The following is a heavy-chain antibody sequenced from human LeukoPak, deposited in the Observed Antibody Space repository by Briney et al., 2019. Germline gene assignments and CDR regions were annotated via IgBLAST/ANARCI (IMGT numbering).Heavy chain of an antibody. J-gene: IGHJ4*02. Sequence: GGSLRLSCAASGFTFSSYSMNWVRQAPGKGLEWVSSISSSSSYIYYADSVKGRFTISRDNDKNSLYLQMNSLRAEDTAVYYCAPYYYDSSGSLRYWGQGTLVTVSS. CDR2: ISSSSSYI. CDR1: GFTFSSYS. V-gene: IGHV3-21*01. D-gene: IGHD3-22*01. CDR3: APYYYDSSGSLRY.